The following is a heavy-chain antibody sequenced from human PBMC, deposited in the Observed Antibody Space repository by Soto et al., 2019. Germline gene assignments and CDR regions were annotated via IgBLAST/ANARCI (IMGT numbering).Heavy chain of an antibody. V-gene: IGHV3-23*01. Sequence: EVQLLESGGGLVQPGGSLRLSCAASGFTFSSYAMSWVRQAPGKGLEWVSAISGSGGSTYYADSVKGRFTISRDNSKNTLYLQMNSLRAEDTAVYYCAKDLWFGELCCWSFDYWGQGTLDTVSS. D-gene: IGHD3-10*01. J-gene: IGHJ4*02. CDR2: ISGSGGST. CDR3: AKDLWFGELCCWSFDY. CDR1: GFTFSSYA.